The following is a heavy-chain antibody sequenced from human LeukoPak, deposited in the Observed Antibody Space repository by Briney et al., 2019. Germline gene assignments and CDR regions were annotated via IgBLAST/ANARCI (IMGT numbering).Heavy chain of an antibody. Sequence: PSETLSLTCAVSGYSISSGYYWGWIRQPPGKGLEWIGSIYHSGSTYYNPSLKSRVTISVDTSKNQFSLKLSSVTAADTAVYYCARDRRGGSWYYDYWGQGTLSPSPQ. V-gene: IGHV4-38-2*02. J-gene: IGHJ4*02. CDR1: GYSISSGYY. D-gene: IGHD2-15*01. CDR2: IYHSGST. CDR3: ARDRRGGSWYYDY.